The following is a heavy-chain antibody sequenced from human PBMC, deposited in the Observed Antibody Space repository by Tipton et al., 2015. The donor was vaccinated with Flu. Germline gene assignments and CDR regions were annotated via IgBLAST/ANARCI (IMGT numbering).Heavy chain of an antibody. Sequence: TLSLTCTVSGGSISSYYWSWIRQPLGKGLEWIGYIYYSGSANYNPSLKSRVTISVDTSNNQFSLKLSSVTAADTAVYYCARLPLPLSYFDYWGQGTLVTVSS. J-gene: IGHJ4*02. CDR2: IYYSGSA. CDR3: ARLPLPLSYFDY. V-gene: IGHV4-59*01. CDR1: GGSISSYY.